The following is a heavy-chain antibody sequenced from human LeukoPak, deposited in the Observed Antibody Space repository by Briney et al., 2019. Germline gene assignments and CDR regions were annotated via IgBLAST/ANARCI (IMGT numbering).Heavy chain of an antibody. Sequence: GRCLRPSCAASEFTFSSSAMGCVRQAPGKWLESVSVISKSGDFTYYADSVKGRFTISRDSSKNTLNLQMNSLRAEDTAVYYCAKESAAAGYFDYWGLGTLVTVSS. V-gene: IGHV3-23*01. CDR1: EFTFSSSA. D-gene: IGHD6-13*01. CDR2: ISKSGDFT. CDR3: AKESAAAGYFDY. J-gene: IGHJ4*01.